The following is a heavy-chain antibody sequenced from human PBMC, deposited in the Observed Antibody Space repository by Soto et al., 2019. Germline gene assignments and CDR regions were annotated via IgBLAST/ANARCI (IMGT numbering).Heavy chain of an antibody. CDR2: ISAYNGNT. D-gene: IGHD2-21*02. CDR3: ARETHRGRTAAYFDH. Sequence: ASVKVSCKASGYTFTNYGISWVRQAPGQGLEWMGWISAYNGNTNHAQKLQGRVTITTDTSTSTAYMELRSLRSDDTAVYYCARETHRGRTAAYFDHWGQGTLVTVSS. V-gene: IGHV1-18*01. J-gene: IGHJ4*02. CDR1: GYTFTNYG.